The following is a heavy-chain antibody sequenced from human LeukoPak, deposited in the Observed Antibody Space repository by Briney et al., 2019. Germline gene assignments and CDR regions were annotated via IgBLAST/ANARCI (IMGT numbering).Heavy chain of an antibody. V-gene: IGHV4-34*01. J-gene: IGHJ4*02. CDR3: ARMTGDFWSGYPDY. D-gene: IGHD3-3*01. CDR2: INHSGST. Sequence: PSETLSLTCAVYGGSFSDYYWSWIRQPPGKGLEWIGEINHSGSTYYNPSLKSRVTISVDRSKNQFSLKLSSVTAADTAVYYCARMTGDFWSGYPDYWGQGTLVTVSS. CDR1: GGSFSDYY.